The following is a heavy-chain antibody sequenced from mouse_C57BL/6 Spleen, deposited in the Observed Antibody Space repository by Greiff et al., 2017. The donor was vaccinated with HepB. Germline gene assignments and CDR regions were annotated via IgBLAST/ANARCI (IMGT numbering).Heavy chain of an antibody. V-gene: IGHV5-9-1*02. CDR3: TRVYDGHYLDY. Sequence: EVMLVESGEGLVKPGGSLKLSCAASGFTFSSYAMSWVRQTPEKRLEWVAYISSGGDYIYYADTVKGRFTISRDNARNTLYLQMSSLKSEDTAMYYCTRVYDGHYLDYWGQGTTLTVSS. CDR1: GFTFSSYA. D-gene: IGHD2-3*01. CDR2: ISSGGDYI. J-gene: IGHJ2*01.